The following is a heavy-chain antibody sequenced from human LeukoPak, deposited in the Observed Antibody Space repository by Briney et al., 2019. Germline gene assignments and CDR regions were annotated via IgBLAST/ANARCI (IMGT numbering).Heavy chain of an antibody. V-gene: IGHV4-30-2*01. CDR3: ARAKYYYDSSGSSAAFDI. J-gene: IGHJ3*02. CDR2: IYHSGST. CDR1: GGSISSGGYS. Sequence: ASETLSLTCAVSGGSISSGGYSWSWIRQPPGKGLEWIGYIYHSGSTYYNPSLKSRVTISVDRSKNQFSLKLSSVTAADTAVYYCARAKYYYDSSGSSAAFDIWGQGTMVTVSS. D-gene: IGHD3-22*01.